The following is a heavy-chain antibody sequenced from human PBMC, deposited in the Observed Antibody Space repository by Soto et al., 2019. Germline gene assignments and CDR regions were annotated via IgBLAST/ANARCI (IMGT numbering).Heavy chain of an antibody. V-gene: IGHV4-30-4*01. CDR1: GGSISSGDYY. CDR2: IYYSGST. CDR3: ARVGYTYGYGGNWFDP. J-gene: IGHJ5*02. Sequence: SETLSLTCTVSGGSISSGDYYWSWIRQPPGKGLEWIGYIYYSGSTYYNPSLKSRVTISVDTSKNQFSLNLSSVTAADTAVYYCARVGYTYGYGGNWFDPWGQGTLVTVSS. D-gene: IGHD5-18*01.